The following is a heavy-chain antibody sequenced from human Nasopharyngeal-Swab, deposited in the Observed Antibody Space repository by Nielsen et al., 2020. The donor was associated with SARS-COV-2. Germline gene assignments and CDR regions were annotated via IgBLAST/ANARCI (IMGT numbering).Heavy chain of an antibody. CDR3: AKGGYSHGSDAFDI. V-gene: IGHV3-9*01. D-gene: IGHD5-18*01. J-gene: IGHJ3*02. CDR2: ISWNSGSI. CDR1: GFTFDDYA. Sequence: SLKISCAASGFTFDDYAMHWVRQAPGKGLEWVSGISWNSGSIGYADSVKGRFTISRDNAKNSLYLQMNSLRAEDTALYHCAKGGYSHGSDAFDIWGQGTMVTVSS.